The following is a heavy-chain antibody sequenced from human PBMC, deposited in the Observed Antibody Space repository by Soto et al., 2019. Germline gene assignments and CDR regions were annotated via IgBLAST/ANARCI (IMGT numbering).Heavy chain of an antibody. Sequence: QTGGSLRLSCAASGFTFSGYGMHWVRQSPGKGLEWVAVIWYDGTNKYYADSVKGRFTISRDNSKNTLYLQMNSLRAEDTAVYYCAKTQGTKGITIFGVVITDYGMDVWGQGTTVTVSS. CDR3: AKTQGTKGITIFGVVITDYGMDV. J-gene: IGHJ6*02. D-gene: IGHD3-3*01. CDR2: IWYDGTNK. V-gene: IGHV3-33*06. CDR1: GFTFSGYG.